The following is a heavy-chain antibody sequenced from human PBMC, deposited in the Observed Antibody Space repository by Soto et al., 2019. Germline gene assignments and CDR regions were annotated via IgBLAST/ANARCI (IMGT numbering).Heavy chain of an antibody. D-gene: IGHD1-26*01. V-gene: IGHV1-69*13. CDR2: IIPIFGTA. Sequence: SVKVSCKASGGTFSSYAISWVRQAPGQGLEWMGGIIPIFGTANYAQKFQGRVTITADESTSTAYMELSSLRSEDTAVYYCARLGRIVGAKTQGFDPWGQGTLVTVSS. CDR3: ARLGRIVGAKTQGFDP. J-gene: IGHJ5*02. CDR1: GGTFSSYA.